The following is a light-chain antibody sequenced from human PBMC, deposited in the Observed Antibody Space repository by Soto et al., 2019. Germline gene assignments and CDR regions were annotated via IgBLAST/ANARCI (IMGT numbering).Light chain of an antibody. CDR3: QQADSFPLS. CDR1: QSIYKW. CDR2: AAS. Sequence: DIQMTQSPSSVSASIGDRVTISGRASQSIYKWLVWYQQKPGKAPKLLIYAASSLQSGVPSRFIGSGYATDFTLTISSLKPEDFATYSCQQADSFPLSLGGGTNVDIK. V-gene: IGKV1-12*01. J-gene: IGKJ4*01.